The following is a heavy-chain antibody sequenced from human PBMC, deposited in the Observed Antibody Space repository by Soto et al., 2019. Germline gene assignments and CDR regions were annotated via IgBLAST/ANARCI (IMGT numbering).Heavy chain of an antibody. Sequence: PGGSLRLSCAASGFTFSHSWMHWFRQAPGKGLEWVANISPDGSDKYYADSVKGRFTISRDNAKNSLYLQMNSLRDEDTAVYYCAREYSSSWATYYFDYWGQGTLVTVSS. J-gene: IGHJ4*02. CDR3: AREYSSSWATYYFDY. V-gene: IGHV3-7*01. CDR2: ISPDGSDK. CDR1: GFTFSHSW. D-gene: IGHD6-13*01.